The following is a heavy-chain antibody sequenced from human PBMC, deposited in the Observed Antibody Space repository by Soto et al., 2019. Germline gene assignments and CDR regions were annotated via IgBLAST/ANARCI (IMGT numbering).Heavy chain of an antibody. V-gene: IGHV3-11*01. D-gene: IGHD6-6*01. CDR1: GFTFSDYY. CDR3: ARSSSSWIGLFDY. J-gene: IGHJ4*02. CDR2: ISTGGSII. Sequence: GGSLRLSCAASGFTFSDYYMSWIRQAPGKGLEWASYISTGGSIIYYADSVKGRFTISRDNAKNSLYLQMNSLRAEDTAVYYCARSSSSWIGLFDYWGQGTLVTVSS.